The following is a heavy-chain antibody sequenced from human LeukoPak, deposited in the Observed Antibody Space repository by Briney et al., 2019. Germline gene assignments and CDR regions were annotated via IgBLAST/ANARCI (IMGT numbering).Heavy chain of an antibody. CDR2: IYYSGST. Sequence: SETLSLTCTVSGGSISSSSYYWGWIRQPPGKGLEWIGSIYYSGSTYYNPSLKSRVTISVDTSKNQFSLKLSSVTAADTAVYYCARGSAGYSSGWFAVTDYWGQGTLVTVSS. D-gene: IGHD6-19*01. CDR3: ARGSAGYSSGWFAVTDY. J-gene: IGHJ4*02. CDR1: GGSISSSSYY. V-gene: IGHV4-39*07.